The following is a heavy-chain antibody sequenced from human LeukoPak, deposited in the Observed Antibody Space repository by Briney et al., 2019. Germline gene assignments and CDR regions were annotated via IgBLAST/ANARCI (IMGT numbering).Heavy chain of an antibody. CDR3: VPSANYYYFDY. CDR1: GYTFTNYY. J-gene: IGHJ4*02. Sequence: ASVKVSCKASGYTFTNYYMHWVRQAPGLGFEWMGWINPKSGGTSYPQKFQGRLTMTWDTSISTAYMELSRLRSDDTAVYYCVPSANYYYFDYWGQGTLVTVSS. V-gene: IGHV1-2*02. D-gene: IGHD4/OR15-4a*01. CDR2: INPKSGGT.